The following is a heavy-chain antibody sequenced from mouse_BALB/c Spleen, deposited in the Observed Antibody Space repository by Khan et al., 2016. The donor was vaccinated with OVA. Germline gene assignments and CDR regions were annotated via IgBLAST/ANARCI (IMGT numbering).Heavy chain of an antibody. Sequence: VELVESGAELMKPGASVNISCKATGYAFSGYWVDWVKERPGHGLEWIGEILPGSGNTKYNEKFKDKATLTADTSSKTAYMQLSNLTSEDSAVYYCARSRYYEISYFDYWGQGTTLTVSS. V-gene: IGHV1-9*01. D-gene: IGHD1-1*01. CDR3: ARSRYYEISYFDY. CDR2: ILPGSGNT. CDR1: GYAFSGYW. J-gene: IGHJ2*01.